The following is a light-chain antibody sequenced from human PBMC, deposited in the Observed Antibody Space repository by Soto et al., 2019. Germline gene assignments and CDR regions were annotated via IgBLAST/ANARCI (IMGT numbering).Light chain of an antibody. CDR1: QSIRDS. CDR2: EAS. J-gene: IGKJ1*01. CDR3: QQYYGDWT. Sequence: DIQMTQSPSTLSAAVGDRVTITCRASQSIRDSLAWYQQKSGKAPKLLIYEASSLKSGVPSRFSGGRSGTEYTLTISSLQPDDFATYYCQQYYGDWTFGQGNKGEMK. V-gene: IGKV1-5*03.